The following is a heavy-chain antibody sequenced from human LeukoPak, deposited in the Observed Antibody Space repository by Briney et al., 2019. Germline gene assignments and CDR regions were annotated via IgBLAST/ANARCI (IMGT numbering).Heavy chain of an antibody. CDR1: GGSFSGYY. J-gene: IGHJ3*02. D-gene: IGHD3-22*01. Sequence: KPSETLSLTCAVYGGSFSGYYWSWIRQPPGKGLEWIGEINHSGSTNYNPSLKSRVTISVDTSKNQFSLKLSSVTAADTAVYYCARAKNYDSSGYDAFDIWGQGTMVTVSS. V-gene: IGHV4-34*01. CDR2: INHSGST. CDR3: ARAKNYDSSGYDAFDI.